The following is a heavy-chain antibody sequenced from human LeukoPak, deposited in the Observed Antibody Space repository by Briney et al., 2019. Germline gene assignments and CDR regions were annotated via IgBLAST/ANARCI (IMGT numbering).Heavy chain of an antibody. D-gene: IGHD3-22*01. V-gene: IGHV4-59*08. Sequence: PSETLSLTCTVSDGSISSYYWNWIRQPPGKGLEWIGYIYYSGSTYYNPSLKSRVTISVDTSKNQFSLKLSSVTAADTAVYYCASLGDSSGYYYWFDPWGQGTLVTVSS. CDR2: IYYSGST. J-gene: IGHJ5*02. CDR1: DGSISSYY. CDR3: ASLGDSSGYYYWFDP.